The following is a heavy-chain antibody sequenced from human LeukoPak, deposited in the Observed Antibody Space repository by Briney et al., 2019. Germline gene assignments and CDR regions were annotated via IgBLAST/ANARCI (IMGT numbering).Heavy chain of an antibody. V-gene: IGHV3-11*01. D-gene: IGHD1-26*01. CDR2: ISSCGSTI. CDR1: GFTFSDYY. J-gene: IGHJ6*03. Sequence: GGSLRLSCAASGFTFSDYYMSWIRQAPGKGLEWVSYISSCGSTIYYADSVKGRFTISRDNAKNSLYLQMNSLRAEDTAVYYCASCLSGSYYYYYMDVWGKGTTVTVSS. CDR3: ASCLSGSYYYYYMDV.